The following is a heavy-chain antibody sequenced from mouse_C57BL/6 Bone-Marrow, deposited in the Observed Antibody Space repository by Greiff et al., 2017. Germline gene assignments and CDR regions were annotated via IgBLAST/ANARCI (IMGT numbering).Heavy chain of an antibody. J-gene: IGHJ1*03. D-gene: IGHD1-1*01. V-gene: IGHV1-22*01. CDR3: ASGYYGSSPGYFDV. CDR1: GYTFTDYN. Sequence: VQLKESGPELVKPGASVKMSCKASGYTFTDYNMHWVKQSHGKSLEWIGYINPNNGGTSYNQKFKGKATLTVNKSSSTAYMELRSLTSEDSAVYYCASGYYGSSPGYFDVWGTGTTVTVSS. CDR2: INPNNGGT.